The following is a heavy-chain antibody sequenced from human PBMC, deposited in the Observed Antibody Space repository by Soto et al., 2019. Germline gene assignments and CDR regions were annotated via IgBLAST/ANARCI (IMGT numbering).Heavy chain of an antibody. D-gene: IGHD3-22*01. CDR3: ASSGINYYDSSGYYHSHPIDY. Sequence: PGGSLRLSCAASGFTFSSYSMNWVRQAPGKGLEWVSYISSSSSYTNYADSVKGRFTISRDNAKNSLYLQMNSLRAEDTAVYYCASSGINYYDSSGYYHSHPIDYWGQGTLVTVSS. CDR2: ISSSSSYT. J-gene: IGHJ4*02. CDR1: GFTFSSYS. V-gene: IGHV3-21*05.